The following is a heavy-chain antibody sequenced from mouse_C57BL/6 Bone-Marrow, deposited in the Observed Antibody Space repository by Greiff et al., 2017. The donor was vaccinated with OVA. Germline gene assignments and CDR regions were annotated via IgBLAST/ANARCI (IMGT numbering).Heavy chain of an antibody. CDR3: ARYYCSSYGYWYFDV. J-gene: IGHJ1*03. CDR1: GFNIKDYY. V-gene: IGHV14-2*01. D-gene: IGHD1-1*01. Sequence: EVQLQQSGAELVKPGASVKLSCTASGFNIKDYYMHWVKQRTEQGLEWIGRIDPEDGETKYAQKFQGKATITADTSSNTAYLQLSSLTSEDTAVYYCARYYCSSYGYWYFDVWGTGTTVTVSS. CDR2: IDPEDGET.